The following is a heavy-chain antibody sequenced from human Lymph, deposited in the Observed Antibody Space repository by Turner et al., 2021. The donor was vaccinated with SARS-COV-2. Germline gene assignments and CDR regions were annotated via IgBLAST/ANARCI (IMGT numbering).Heavy chain of an antibody. J-gene: IGHJ6*02. CDR1: GGTFSSYA. CDR2: IIPILRIA. V-gene: IGHV1-69*10. CDR3: ARVVGGFGELGYYYYYGMDV. D-gene: IGHD3-10*01. Sequence: QVQLVQSGAEVKKPGSSVKVSCKASGGTFSSYAISWVRQAPGQGLEGMGGIIPILRIATYAQKFKGRVTITADKSTSTAYMELSSLRSEDTAVFYCARVVGGFGELGYYYYYGMDVWGQGTTVTVSS.